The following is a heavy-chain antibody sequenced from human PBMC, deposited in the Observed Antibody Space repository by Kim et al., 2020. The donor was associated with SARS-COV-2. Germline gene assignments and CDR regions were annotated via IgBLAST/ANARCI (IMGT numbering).Heavy chain of an antibody. D-gene: IGHD3-10*01. CDR1: GFTFSTYW. CDR3: ATLGGASGF. V-gene: IGHV3-74*01. Sequence: GGSLRLSCAASGFTFSTYWMHWVRQAPGKGLVWVSRIDNDGTSTTYVDAVKGRFTISRDNAKNTLYLQMNSLRVEDTAVYYCATLGGASGFWGQGTLVTVSS. J-gene: IGHJ1*01. CDR2: IDNDGTST.